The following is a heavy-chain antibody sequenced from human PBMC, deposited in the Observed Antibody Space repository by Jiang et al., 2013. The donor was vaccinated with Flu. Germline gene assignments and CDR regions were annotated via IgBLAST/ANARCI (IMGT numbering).Heavy chain of an antibody. J-gene: IGHJ4*02. V-gene: IGHV1-8*01. Sequence: VQLVESGAEVKKPGASVKVSCKASGYTFTSYDINWVRQATGQGLEWMGWMNPNSGNTGYAQKFQGRVTMTRNTSISTAYMELSSLRSEDTAVYYCAMDYYGDYVRSFDYWAREPWSPSPQ. CDR1: GYTFTSYD. CDR2: MNPNSGNT. D-gene: IGHD4-17*01. CDR3: AMDYYGDYVRSFDY.